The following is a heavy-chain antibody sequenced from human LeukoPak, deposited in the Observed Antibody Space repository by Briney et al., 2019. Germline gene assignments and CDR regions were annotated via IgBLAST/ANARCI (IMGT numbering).Heavy chain of an antibody. CDR3: AHPRYNWNDGREYYFDY. J-gene: IGHJ4*02. CDR1: GFSLSTSRVG. V-gene: IGHV2-5*01. Sequence: SGPTLVNPTQTLTLTCTFSGFSLSTSRVGVGWIRQPPGKALEWLALIYWNDDKRYSPSLKSRLTITKDTSKNQVVLTMTNMDPVDTATYYCAHPRYNWNDGREYYFDYWGQGTLVTVSS. D-gene: IGHD1-1*01. CDR2: IYWNDDK.